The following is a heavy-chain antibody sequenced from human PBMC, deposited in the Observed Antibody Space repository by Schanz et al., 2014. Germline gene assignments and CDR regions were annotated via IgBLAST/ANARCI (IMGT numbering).Heavy chain of an antibody. CDR3: ARDYYDILTGYPYDTFDI. V-gene: IGHV1-2*06. D-gene: IGHD3-9*01. CDR1: GGTFTGYY. Sequence: QVQLVQSGSEVKKPGSSVNVSCEASGGTFTGYYMYWVRQAPGQGLEWMGRINPNSGGTNYAQKFQGRVTMTRDTSISTAYMELRRLRSDDTAVYYCARDYYDILTGYPYDTFDIWGQGTMVTVSS. CDR2: INPNSGGT. J-gene: IGHJ3*02.